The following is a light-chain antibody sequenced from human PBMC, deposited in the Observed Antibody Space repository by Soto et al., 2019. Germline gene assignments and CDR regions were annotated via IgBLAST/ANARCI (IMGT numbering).Light chain of an antibody. CDR1: QGIRNG. V-gene: IGKV1-17*01. Sequence: DIQMTQSPASLSASVGDRVTITCRASQGIRNGLGWYQQKPGKAPKRLIYAASTLQSGVPSRFSGSGSGTEFTLTISSLQPEDFATYYCLQCNTYPLTFGQGTRLEIK. J-gene: IGKJ5*01. CDR3: LQCNTYPLT. CDR2: AAS.